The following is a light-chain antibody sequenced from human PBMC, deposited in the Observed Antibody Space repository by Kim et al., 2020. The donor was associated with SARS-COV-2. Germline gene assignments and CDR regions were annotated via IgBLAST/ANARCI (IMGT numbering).Light chain of an antibody. CDR1: KLGDKY. CDR2: QDS. Sequence: SYELTQPPSVSVSPGQTASFTCSGDKLGDKYACWYQQKPGQSHVLVIYQDSKRPSGIPERFSGSNSGNTATLIISGTQAMDEVDYYCQAWDSSLALGVFG. CDR3: QAWDSSLALGV. V-gene: IGLV3-1*01. J-gene: IGLJ3*02.